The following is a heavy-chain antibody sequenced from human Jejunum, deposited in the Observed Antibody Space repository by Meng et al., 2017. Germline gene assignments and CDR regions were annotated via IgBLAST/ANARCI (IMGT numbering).Heavy chain of an antibody. CDR1: GYSISIDFW. CDR2: IHHSGRP. J-gene: IGHJ3*02. D-gene: IGHD7-27*01. Sequence: GSLRLSCDVSGYSISIDFWWGWIRQPPGKGLEWIGAIHHSGRPYYNPSLKSRVTISVDTSKNQFSLKLTSVTAADTAVYYCARRKVSGDDAFDIWGQGTRVTVSS. V-gene: IGHV4-38-2*01. CDR3: ARRKVSGDDAFDI.